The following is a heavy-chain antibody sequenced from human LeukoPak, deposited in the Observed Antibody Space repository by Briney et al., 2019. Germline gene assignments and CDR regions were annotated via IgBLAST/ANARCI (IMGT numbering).Heavy chain of an antibody. CDR2: IYYSGST. J-gene: IGHJ6*03. CDR1: GGSISSSSYY. Sequence: SETLSLTCTVSGGSISSSSYYWGWIRQPPGKGLEWIGSIYYSGSTYYNPSFKSRVTMSVDTSTNQFSLKLSSVTAADTALYYCASESIRDYYYYSMDAWGKGTTVTISS. V-gene: IGHV4-39*07. CDR3: ASESIRDYYYYSMDA. D-gene: IGHD1-14*01.